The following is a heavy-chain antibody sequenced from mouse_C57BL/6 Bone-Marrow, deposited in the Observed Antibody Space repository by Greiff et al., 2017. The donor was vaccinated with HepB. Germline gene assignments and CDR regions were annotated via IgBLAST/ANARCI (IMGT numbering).Heavy chain of an antibody. V-gene: IGHV1-50*01. J-gene: IGHJ2*01. Sequence: VQLQQPGAELVKPGASVKLSCKASGYTFTSYWMQWVKQRPGQGLEWIGEIDPSDSYTNYNQKFKGQATLTVDTSSSTAYMQLSSLTSEDSAVYYCARAVVATVDYWGQGTTLTVSS. CDR2: IDPSDSYT. D-gene: IGHD1-1*01. CDR3: ARAVVATVDY. CDR1: GYTFTSYW.